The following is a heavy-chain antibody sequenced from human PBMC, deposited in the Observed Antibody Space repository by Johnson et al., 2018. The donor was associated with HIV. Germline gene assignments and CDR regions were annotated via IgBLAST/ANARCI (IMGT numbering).Heavy chain of an antibody. CDR2: IRYDGSNK. J-gene: IGHJ3*02. CDR3: AKDRLFGFRNDAFDI. V-gene: IGHV3-30*02. Sequence: QVQLVESGGGLVQPGGSLRLSCAASRFTFSSYGMHWVRQAPGKGLEWVAFIRYDGSNKYYADSVKGRFTISRDNSKNTLYLQMNSLRAEDTAVYYCAKDRLFGFRNDAFDIWGQGTMVTVSS. D-gene: IGHD3-16*01. CDR1: RFTFSSYG.